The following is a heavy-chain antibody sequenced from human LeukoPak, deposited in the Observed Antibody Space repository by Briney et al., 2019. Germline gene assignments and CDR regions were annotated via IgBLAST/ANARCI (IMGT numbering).Heavy chain of an antibody. D-gene: IGHD6-19*01. J-gene: IGHJ4*02. CDR2: IYYSGST. V-gene: IGHV4-59*01. CDR1: GGSISSYY. CDR3: ATVREQYSSGWYVDY. Sequence: SETLSLTCTVSGGSISSYYWSWIRQPPGKGLEWIGYIYYSGSTNYNPSLKSRVTISVDTSKNQFSLKLSSVTAADTAVYYCATVREQYSSGWYVDYWGQGTLVTVSS.